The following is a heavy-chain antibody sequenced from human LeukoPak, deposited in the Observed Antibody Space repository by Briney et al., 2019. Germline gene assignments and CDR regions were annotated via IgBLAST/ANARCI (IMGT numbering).Heavy chain of an antibody. Sequence: GASVKVSCKASGYTFTSYDINWVRQATGQGLEWMGWMNPNSGNTGYAQKFQGRVTITRNTSISTAYMELSSLRSEDTAVYYCATPPPPATPPPAESPYCSSTSCSFDAFDIWGQGTMVTVSS. CDR2: MNPNSGNT. CDR3: ATPPPPATPPPAESPYCSSTSCSFDAFDI. J-gene: IGHJ3*02. CDR1: GYTFTSYD. V-gene: IGHV1-8*03. D-gene: IGHD2-2*01.